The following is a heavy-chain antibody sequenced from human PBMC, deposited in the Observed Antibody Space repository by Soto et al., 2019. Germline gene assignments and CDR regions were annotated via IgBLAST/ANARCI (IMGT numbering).Heavy chain of an antibody. CDR2: ISYDGSNK. CDR3: AKDNGWFGELPPDRMDV. Sequence: QVQLVESGGGVVQPGRSLRLSCAASGFTFSSYGMHWVRQAPGKGLEWVAVISYDGSNKYYADSVKGRFTISRDNSKNTLYLQMNSLRAEDTAVYYCAKDNGWFGELPPDRMDVWGQGTTVTVSS. J-gene: IGHJ6*02. D-gene: IGHD3-10*01. CDR1: GFTFSSYG. V-gene: IGHV3-30*18.